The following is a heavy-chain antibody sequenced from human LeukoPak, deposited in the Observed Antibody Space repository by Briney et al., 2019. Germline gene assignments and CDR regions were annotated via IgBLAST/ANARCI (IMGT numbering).Heavy chain of an antibody. V-gene: IGHV4-61*02. D-gene: IGHD4-17*01. CDR1: GGSISSGSYY. J-gene: IGHJ4*02. CDR3: ARAVDYGDYFDY. Sequence: SETLSLTCTVSGGSISSGSYYWSWIRQPAGKGLEWIGRIYTSGSTNYNPSLKSRVTISVDTSKNQFSLKLSSVTAADTAVYYCARAVDYGDYFDYWGQGTLVTVSS. CDR2: IYTSGST.